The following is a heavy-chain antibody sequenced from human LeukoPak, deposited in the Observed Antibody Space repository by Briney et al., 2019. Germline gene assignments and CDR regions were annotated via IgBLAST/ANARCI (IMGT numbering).Heavy chain of an antibody. CDR1: GYTFTGYY. Sequence: ASVKVSCKASGYTFTGYYMHWVRQAPGQGLEWMGWINPNSGGTNYAQKFQGRVTMTRDTSISTAYMELSRLRSDDTAVYYCAREDSSGWYWGFDYWGQGTLVTVSS. V-gene: IGHV1-2*02. J-gene: IGHJ4*02. CDR3: AREDSSGWYWGFDY. D-gene: IGHD6-19*01. CDR2: INPNSGGT.